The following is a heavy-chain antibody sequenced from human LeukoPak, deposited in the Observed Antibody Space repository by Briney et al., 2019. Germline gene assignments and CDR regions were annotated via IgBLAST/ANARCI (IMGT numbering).Heavy chain of an antibody. CDR1: GGCISSSSYY. D-gene: IGHD3-10*01. V-gene: IGHV4-39*07. CDR3: ARDLSGAESITMVRGVLGY. CDR2: IYYSGST. J-gene: IGHJ4*02. Sequence: PSETLSLTCTVSGGCISSSSYYWGWIRQPPGKGLEWIGSIYYSGSTYYNPSLKSRVTISVDTSKNQFSLKLSSVTAADTAVYYCARDLSGAESITMVRGVLGYWGQGTLVTVSS.